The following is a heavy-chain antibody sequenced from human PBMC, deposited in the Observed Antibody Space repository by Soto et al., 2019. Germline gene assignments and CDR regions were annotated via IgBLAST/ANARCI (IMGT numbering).Heavy chain of an antibody. V-gene: IGHV3-66*04. CDR1: GFTVSSNY. J-gene: IGHJ3*02. CDR3: ARLTSGWRGAFDI. D-gene: IGHD3-10*01. CDR2: IYSGGST. Sequence: GGSLRLSCAASGFTVSSNYMSWVRQAPGKGLEWVSVIYSGGSTYYADSVKGRFTISRDNSKNTLYLQMNSLRAEDTAVYYCARLTSGWRGAFDIWGQGTMVTVSS.